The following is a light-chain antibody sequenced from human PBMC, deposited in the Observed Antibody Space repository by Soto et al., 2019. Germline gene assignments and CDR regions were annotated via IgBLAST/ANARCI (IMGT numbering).Light chain of an antibody. CDR2: KAS. CDR3: QHYNSYSEA. Sequence: IQMTQSPSTLSGSVGDRVTLTCRASQTISSWLAWYQQKPGKAPKLLIYKASTLKSGVPSRFSGSGSGTEFTLTISSLQPDDFATDYCQHYNSYSEAVGQGTKVDIK. CDR1: QTISSW. V-gene: IGKV1-5*03. J-gene: IGKJ1*01.